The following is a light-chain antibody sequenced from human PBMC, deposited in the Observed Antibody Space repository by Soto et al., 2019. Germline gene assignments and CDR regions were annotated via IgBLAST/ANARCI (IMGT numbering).Light chain of an antibody. J-gene: IGKJ2*01. CDR2: GAS. V-gene: IGKV3-15*01. CDR3: QQYSNWPHT. CDR1: QSVSST. Sequence: EIVMTQSPATLSVSPGERATLSCGASQSVSSTLAWYQQKPGQAPRLLIYGASTRATGIPARFSGSGSGTEFTLTISSLQSEDFEVYYCQQYSNWPHTFGQGTQLEIK.